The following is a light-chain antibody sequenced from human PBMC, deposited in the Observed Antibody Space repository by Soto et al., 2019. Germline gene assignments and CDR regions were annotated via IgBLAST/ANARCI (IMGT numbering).Light chain of an antibody. V-gene: IGKV3-20*01. CDR2: GAS. J-gene: IGKJ1*01. CDR3: PQYGSSPVT. Sequence: EIVLTQSPGTLSLSPGERATLSCRASQSVSSSYLAWYQQKPGQAPRLLIYGASSRATGIPDRFSGSGSGTAFTLTISRLEPEDFAVYYCPQYGSSPVTFGQGNKVEIK. CDR1: QSVSSSY.